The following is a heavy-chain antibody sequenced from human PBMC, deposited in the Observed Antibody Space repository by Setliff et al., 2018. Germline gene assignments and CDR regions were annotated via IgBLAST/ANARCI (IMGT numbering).Heavy chain of an antibody. D-gene: IGHD3-3*01. Sequence: KTSETLSLTCTVSGDSISSSNWWNWVRQPPGKGLEWIGEIYHSGSTKYNPSLKSRVTISVDTSKNQFSLKLSSVTAADTAVYYCARAGPTVTFFRVLVISWWDPWGQGALVTV. CDR3: ARAGPTVTFFRVLVISWWDP. CDR1: GDSISSSNW. J-gene: IGHJ5*02. V-gene: IGHV4-4*02. CDR2: IYHSGST.